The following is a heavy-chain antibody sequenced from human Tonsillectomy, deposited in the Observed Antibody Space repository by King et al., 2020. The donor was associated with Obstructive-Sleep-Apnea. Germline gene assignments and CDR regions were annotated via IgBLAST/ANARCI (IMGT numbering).Heavy chain of an antibody. Sequence: VQLVQSGGGLVQPGRSLRLSCAGSGFTFKDYAMHWVRQTPGRGLEWVSGIIWNSANIGYSDSVKGRFTISRDNAKSSLYLEMNILRVEDTALYYCAKDRGGATFDSWGQGTLVTVSS. D-gene: IGHD1-26*01. CDR1: GFTFKDYA. CDR2: IIWNSANI. CDR3: AKDRGGATFDS. V-gene: IGHV3-9*01. J-gene: IGHJ5*01.